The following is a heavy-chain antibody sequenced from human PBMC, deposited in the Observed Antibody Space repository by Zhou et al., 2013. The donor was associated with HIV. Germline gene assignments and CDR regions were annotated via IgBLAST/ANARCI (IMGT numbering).Heavy chain of an antibody. V-gene: IGHV1-18*01. D-gene: IGHD6-19*01. CDR2: ISGYNGKT. CDR3: ARALSTRWIGGGFFYMDV. Sequence: QVQLVQSGAEVKKPGASVMVSCQASGYAFDAFYINWVRQAPGQGLEWMGWISGYNGKTHYTETLQGRVTMTKDTSTATVFMELRSLRHDDTAVYYCARALSTRWIGGGFFYMDVWGKGTTVTVSS. J-gene: IGHJ6*03. CDR1: GYAFDAFY.